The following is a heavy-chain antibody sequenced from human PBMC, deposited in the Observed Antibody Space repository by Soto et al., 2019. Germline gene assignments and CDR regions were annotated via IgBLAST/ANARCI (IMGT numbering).Heavy chain of an antibody. CDR3: ARTTDYYDSSGYYSWFDP. V-gene: IGHV4-30-2*01. CDR2: IYHSGST. J-gene: IGHJ5*02. Sequence: SETLSLTCAVSGGSISSGGYSWSWIRQPPGKGLEWIGYIYHSGSTYYNPSLKSRVTISVDRSKNQFSLKLSSVTAADTAVYYCARTTDYYDSSGYYSWFDPWGQGTLVTVS. D-gene: IGHD3-22*01. CDR1: GGSISSGGYS.